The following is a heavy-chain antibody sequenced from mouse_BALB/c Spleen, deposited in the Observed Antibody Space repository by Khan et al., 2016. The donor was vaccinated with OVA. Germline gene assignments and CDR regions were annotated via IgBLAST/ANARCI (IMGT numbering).Heavy chain of an antibody. J-gene: IGHJ2*01. V-gene: IGHV1S132*01. Sequence: QVRLQQSGAELVRPGASVKLSCKTSGYIFTSYWLHWVKQRSGQGLEWIARIYPGTDNTYYNETLKDKSALTADKSYSTPYMPLSRLQSEDSAVDICAREEALYDFDDWGQGTTLTVSS. CDR1: GYIFTSYW. CDR3: AREEALYDFDD. CDR2: IYPGTDNT. D-gene: IGHD2-14*01.